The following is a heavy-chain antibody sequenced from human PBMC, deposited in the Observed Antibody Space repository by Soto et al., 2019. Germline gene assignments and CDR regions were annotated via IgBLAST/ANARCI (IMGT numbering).Heavy chain of an antibody. CDR2: LSGSGGTT. CDR1: GFTFSSYA. J-gene: IGHJ5*02. CDR3: AEDYEQCLGHGGFDP. Sequence: EVQLLESGGGLVQPGGSLRLSCAASGFTFSSYAMSWVRQTPGKGLEWVSALSGSGGTTYYADSVKGRFTIARDNSKNSLYLQMNSLRAEDTSLYYCAEDYEQCLGHGGFDPWGQGTLVTVSS. V-gene: IGHV3-23*01. D-gene: IGHD6-19*01.